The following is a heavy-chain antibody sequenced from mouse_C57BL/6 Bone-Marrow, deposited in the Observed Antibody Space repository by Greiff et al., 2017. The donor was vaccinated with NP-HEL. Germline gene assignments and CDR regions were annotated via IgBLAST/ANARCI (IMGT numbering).Heavy chain of an antibody. CDR1: GFTFSSYG. CDR2: ISRGGSYT. V-gene: IGHV5-6*01. Sequence: EVQGVESGGDLVKPGGSLKLSCAASGFTFSSYGMSWVRQTPDKRLEWVATISRGGSYTYYPDSVKGRFTISRDNAKNTLYLQMSSLKSEDTAMYYCARHREYSNYLDYWGQGTTLTVSS. CDR3: ARHREYSNYLDY. D-gene: IGHD2-5*01. J-gene: IGHJ2*01.